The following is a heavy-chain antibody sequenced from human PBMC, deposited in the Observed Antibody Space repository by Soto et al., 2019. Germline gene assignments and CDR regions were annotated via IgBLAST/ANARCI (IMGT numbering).Heavy chain of an antibody. CDR1: GFMFSSYG. J-gene: IGHJ6*02. V-gene: IGHV3-33*01. D-gene: IGHD2-15*01. Sequence: QVQVVESGGDVVQPGRSLRLSCAASGFMFSSYGMHWVRQAPGKGLEWVAVIWYDGSNKYHVDSVKGRFTISRDNSKKPLYLQMNSLRPEDTAVYYCARDAGGGGSCSFCMDVWGQGTTVTVSS. CDR3: ARDAGGGGSCSFCMDV. CDR2: IWYDGSNK.